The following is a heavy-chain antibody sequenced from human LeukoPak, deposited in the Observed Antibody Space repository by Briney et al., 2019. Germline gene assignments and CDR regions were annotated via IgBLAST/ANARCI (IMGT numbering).Heavy chain of an antibody. CDR3: AKGTGHLAPGAYFDY. CDR2: IWYDGSNK. CDR1: GLTFSSYG. D-gene: IGHD1-1*01. V-gene: IGHV3-33*06. Sequence: SGGSLRLSCAASGLTFSSYGMHWVRQAPGKGLEWVAVIWYDGSNKYYADSVKGRFTISRDNSKNTLYLQMDSLRAEDTAVYYCAKGTGHLAPGAYFDYWGQGTLVTVSS. J-gene: IGHJ4*02.